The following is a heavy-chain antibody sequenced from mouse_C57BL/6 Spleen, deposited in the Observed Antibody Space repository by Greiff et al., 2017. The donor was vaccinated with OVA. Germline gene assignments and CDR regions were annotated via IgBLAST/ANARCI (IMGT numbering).Heavy chain of an antibody. CDR1: GYSITSGYY. CDR3: ARGGIYYDYAGYFDV. V-gene: IGHV3-6*01. Sequence: EVKLVESGPGLVKPSQSLSLTCSVTGYSITSGYYWNWIRQFPGNKLEWMGYISYDGSNNYNPSLKNRISITRDTSKNQFFLKLNSVTTEDTATYYCARGGIYYDYAGYFDVWGTGTTVTVSS. CDR2: ISYDGSN. D-gene: IGHD2-4*01. J-gene: IGHJ1*03.